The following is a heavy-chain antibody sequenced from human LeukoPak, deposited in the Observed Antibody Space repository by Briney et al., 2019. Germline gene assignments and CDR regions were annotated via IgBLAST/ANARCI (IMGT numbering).Heavy chain of an antibody. CDR3: AREPYGEDAFDI. CDR2: TRNKANSYTT. CDR1: GFTFSDHY. V-gene: IGHV3-72*01. J-gene: IGHJ3*02. D-gene: IGHD4-17*01. Sequence: GGSLRLSCAASGFTFSDHYMDWVRQAPGKGLEWVGRTRNKANSYTTEYAASVKGRFTISRDDSKNSLYLQINSLKTEDTAVYYRAREPYGEDAFDIWGQGTMVTVSS.